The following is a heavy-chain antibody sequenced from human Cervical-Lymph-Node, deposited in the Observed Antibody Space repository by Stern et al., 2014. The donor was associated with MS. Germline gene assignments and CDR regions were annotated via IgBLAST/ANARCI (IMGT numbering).Heavy chain of an antibody. V-gene: IGHV3-30*18. CDR3: AKDWHSGWTFFDY. D-gene: IGHD6-19*01. CDR1: GFTFSSYG. J-gene: IGHJ4*02. CDR2: ISYDGSNK. Sequence: VQLVESGGGVVQPGRSLRLSCAASGFTFSSYGMHWVRQAPGKGLEWVAVISYDGSNKYYADSVKGRFTISRDNSKNTLYLQMNSLRAEDTAVYYCAKDWHSGWTFFDYWGQGTLVTVSS.